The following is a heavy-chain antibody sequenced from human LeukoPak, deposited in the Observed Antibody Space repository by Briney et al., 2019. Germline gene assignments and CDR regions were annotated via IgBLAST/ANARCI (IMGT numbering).Heavy chain of an antibody. J-gene: IGHJ4*02. V-gene: IGHV4-4*07. CDR1: GGPISSYH. Sequence: SETLSLTCTVSGGPISSYHWSWIPQPAGKGLEWIGRIYTSGSHYHNPSRKSRVTMSVDTSKNQFSLKLSSVSAADTAVYYCARARSPTVFYYWGQGTLVTVS. CDR2: IYTSGSH. D-gene: IGHD3-10*01. CDR3: ARARSPTVFYY.